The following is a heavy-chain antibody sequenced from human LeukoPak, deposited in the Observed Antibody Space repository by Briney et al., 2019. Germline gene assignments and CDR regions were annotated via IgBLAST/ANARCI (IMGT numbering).Heavy chain of an antibody. D-gene: IGHD6-19*01. Sequence: SETLSLTCTVSGGSISSYYWSWIRQPPGKGLEWIGYIYYSGSTNYSPSLKSRVTISVDTSKNQFSLKLSSVTAADTAVYYCARVGYSSGWYPPYYFDYWGQGTVVTVSS. CDR1: GGSISSYY. V-gene: IGHV4-59*01. J-gene: IGHJ4*02. CDR3: ARVGYSSGWYPPYYFDY. CDR2: IYYSGST.